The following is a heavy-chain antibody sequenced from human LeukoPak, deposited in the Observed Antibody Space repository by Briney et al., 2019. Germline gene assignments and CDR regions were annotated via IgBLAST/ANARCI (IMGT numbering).Heavy chain of an antibody. Sequence: GGSLRLSCAASGFGFSSYWMSWVRQAPGKGLEWVSAISGSGGSTYYADSVKGRFTISRDNSKNTLYLQMNSLRAEDTAVYYCAKGFLALWFGGETSDYWGQGTLVTVSS. CDR3: AKGFLALWFGGETSDY. V-gene: IGHV3-23*01. J-gene: IGHJ4*02. D-gene: IGHD3-10*01. CDR1: GFGFSSYW. CDR2: ISGSGGST.